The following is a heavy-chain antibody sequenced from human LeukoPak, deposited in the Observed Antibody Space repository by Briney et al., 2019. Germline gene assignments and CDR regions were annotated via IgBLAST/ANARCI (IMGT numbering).Heavy chain of an antibody. CDR3: AREGLGLLLP. D-gene: IGHD3-22*01. CDR2: VYHNRST. Sequence: SETLSLTCTASGGSINTGGYFWTWIRRHPGKGLEWIGHVYHNRSTCYNPSLKSRVIISIDTSKNQFSLKLNSVTAADTAVYYCAREGLGLLLPWGQGTLVTVSS. CDR1: GGSINTGGYF. J-gene: IGHJ4*02. V-gene: IGHV4-31*03.